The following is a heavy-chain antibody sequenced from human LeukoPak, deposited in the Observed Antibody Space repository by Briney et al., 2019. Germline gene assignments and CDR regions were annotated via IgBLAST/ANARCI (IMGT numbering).Heavy chain of an antibody. CDR2: ISSSSSYI. V-gene: IGHV3-21*01. J-gene: IGHJ4*02. CDR3: ARGSLQQLVLWGVGYYFDY. CDR1: GLIFRSYG. D-gene: IGHD6-13*01. Sequence: GGSLRLSCAASGLIFRSYGMHWVRQAPGKGLEWVSSISSSSSYIYYADSVKGRFTISRDNAKNSLYLQMNSLRAEDTAVYYCARGSLQQLVLWGVGYYFDYWGQGTLVTVSS.